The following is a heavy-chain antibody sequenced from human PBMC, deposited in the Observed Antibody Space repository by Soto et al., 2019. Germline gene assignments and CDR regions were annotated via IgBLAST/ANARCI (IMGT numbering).Heavy chain of an antibody. CDR2: IYFSGST. CDR3: ARGSRYSYGSDVHHYYYMDI. D-gene: IGHD5-18*01. Sequence: QVQLQESGPGLVKPSETLALTCTVSGGSIGSYYWSWIRQPPGKGLEWIGYIYFSGSTNYNPSLKSRATISVETSKNQISLKLTSVTAAGAAVYYCARGSRYSYGSDVHHYYYMDIWGKGTTVTVSS. V-gene: IGHV4-59*01. J-gene: IGHJ6*03. CDR1: GGSIGSYY.